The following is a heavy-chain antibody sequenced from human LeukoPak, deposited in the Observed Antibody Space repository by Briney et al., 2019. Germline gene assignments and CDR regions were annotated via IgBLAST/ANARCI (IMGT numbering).Heavy chain of an antibody. D-gene: IGHD3-22*01. CDR2: ISNDGSNN. J-gene: IGHJ4*02. CDR3: ARNYDSSGYYYGNY. V-gene: IGHV3-30-3*01. CDR1: GFTFSTYP. Sequence: GTSLRLSCAASGFTFSTYPMHWVRQAPGKGLEWVALISNDGSNNYYADSVKGRFTISRDNSKNTLYLQMNSLRIEDTAVYYCARNYDSSGYYYGNYWGQGTLVTVSS.